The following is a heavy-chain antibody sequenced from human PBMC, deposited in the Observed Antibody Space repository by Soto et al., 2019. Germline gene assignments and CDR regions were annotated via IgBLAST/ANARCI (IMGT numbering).Heavy chain of an antibody. V-gene: IGHV4-39*01. D-gene: IGHD2-2*01. CDR1: GDSVSSGGNY. CDR3: GRVMIGTSRHTDSDY. Sequence: SETLSLTCTVSGDSVSSGGNYWGWIRQTPGKGLEWIGNIDYNGVTYYNPSLKSRVTVSKDTSKNQFSLKVASVTAADTAIYYCGRVMIGTSRHTDSDYWGQGTQVTVSS. CDR2: IDYNGVT. J-gene: IGHJ4*02.